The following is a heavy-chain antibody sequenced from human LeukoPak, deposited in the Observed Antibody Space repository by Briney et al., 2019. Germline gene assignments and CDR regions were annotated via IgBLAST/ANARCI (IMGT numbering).Heavy chain of an antibody. D-gene: IGHD3-10*01. CDR3: PTEDYYGSGSYYSHAFDI. J-gene: IGHJ3*02. CDR1: VGTFSSYA. V-gene: IGHV1-69*01. Sequence: SVKVSCKASVGTFSSYAISWVRQAPGQGLEWMGGIIPIFGTANYAQKFQGRVTITADESTSTAYMEPSSLRSEHTAVYYCPTEDYYGSGSYYSHAFDIWGQGPMVSVSS. CDR2: IIPIFGTA.